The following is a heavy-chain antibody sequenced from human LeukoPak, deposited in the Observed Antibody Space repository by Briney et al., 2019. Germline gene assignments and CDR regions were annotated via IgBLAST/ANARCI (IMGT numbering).Heavy chain of an antibody. D-gene: IGHD2-15*01. CDR2: IFFDGTKR. V-gene: IGHV3-30*04. CDR1: GFSFTSYV. CDR3: ARVHGCSGGACYFFAY. Sequence: GGSLRLSCAASGFSFTSYVIHWVRQAPGKGLEWVAVIFFDGTKRYYADSVKGRFTISRDHSRNTASLEMNSRRPEDTAIYYWARVHGCSGGACYFFAYWGQGALVTVSS. J-gene: IGHJ4*02.